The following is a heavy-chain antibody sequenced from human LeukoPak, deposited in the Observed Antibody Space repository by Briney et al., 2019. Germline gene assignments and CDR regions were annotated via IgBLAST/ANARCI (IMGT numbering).Heavy chain of an antibody. Sequence: GGSLRLSCAASGFTFSSYGMHWVRQAPGKGLEWVAVISYDGSNKYYADSVKGRFTISRDNSQNTLYLQMNSLRAEDTALYYCAKPEYSSSWPNYYFDSWGQGTLVTVSS. CDR3: AKPEYSSSWPNYYFDS. CDR1: GFTFSSYG. CDR2: ISYDGSNK. J-gene: IGHJ4*02. D-gene: IGHD6-13*01. V-gene: IGHV3-30*18.